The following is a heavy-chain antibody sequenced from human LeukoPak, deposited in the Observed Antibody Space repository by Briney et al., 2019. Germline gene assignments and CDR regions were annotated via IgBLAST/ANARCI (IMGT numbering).Heavy chain of an antibody. J-gene: IGHJ6*02. CDR1: GFTFSSYG. V-gene: IGHV3-30*03. CDR3: ARDRTHSSGLALGYYYYYGMDV. D-gene: IGHD6-19*01. Sequence: GGSLRLSCAASGFTFSSYGMHWVRQAPGKGLEWVAVISYDGSNKYYADSVKGRFTISRDNSKNTLYLQMNSLRAEDTAVYYCARDRTHSSGLALGYYYYYGMDVWGQGTTVTVSS. CDR2: ISYDGSNK.